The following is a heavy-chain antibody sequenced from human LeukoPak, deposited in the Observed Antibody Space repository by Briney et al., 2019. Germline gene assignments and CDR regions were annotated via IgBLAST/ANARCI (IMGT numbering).Heavy chain of an antibody. Sequence: GGSLRLSCAASGFAFSSYAMSWVRQAPGKGLEWVSGISGSGSSTYYADSVKGRFTVSRDNSKNTLYLQMSSLRAEDTAEYYCAKCARADWLPTDYWGQGTLVTVSS. CDR2: ISGSGSST. J-gene: IGHJ4*02. CDR3: AKCARADWLPTDY. CDR1: GFAFSSYA. D-gene: IGHD3-9*01. V-gene: IGHV3-23*01.